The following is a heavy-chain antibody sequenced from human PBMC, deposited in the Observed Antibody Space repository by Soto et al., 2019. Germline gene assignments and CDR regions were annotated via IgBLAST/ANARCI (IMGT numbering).Heavy chain of an antibody. Sequence: EVQVVESGGGLVKPGGSLRLSCAASGFRLSDAWVHWVRQAPGKGLQWVGRIKRDADGGTTDYAAPVKGRFIISRDDSKNTLFLHMNSLISDDTGVYYCGTDEVPQWGQGTLVTVSP. CDR1: GFRLSDAW. J-gene: IGHJ4*02. V-gene: IGHV3-15*07. CDR3: GTDEVPQ. CDR2: IKRDADGGTT.